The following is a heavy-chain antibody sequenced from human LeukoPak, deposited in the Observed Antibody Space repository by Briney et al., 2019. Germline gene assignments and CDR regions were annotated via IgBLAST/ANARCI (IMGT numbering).Heavy chain of an antibody. CDR3: ARGTSGYMQDYYYGMDV. V-gene: IGHV3-21*01. J-gene: IGHJ6*02. Sequence: GGSLRLSCAASGFTFSSYSMNWVRQAPGKGLEWVSSISSSSSYIYYADSVKGRFTISRDNAKNSLYLQMNSLRAEDTAVYYCARGTSGYMQDYYYGMDVWGQGTTVTVSS. CDR2: ISSSSSYI. CDR1: GFTFSSYS. D-gene: IGHD5-12*01.